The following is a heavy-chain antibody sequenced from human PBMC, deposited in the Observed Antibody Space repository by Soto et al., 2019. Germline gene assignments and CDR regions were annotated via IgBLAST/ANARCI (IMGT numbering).Heavy chain of an antibody. V-gene: IGHV3-21*01. CDR3: ARGASSGYYYFDY. Sequence: EVQLVESGGGLVKPGGSLRLSCAASGFTFSSHKMNWVRQAPGKGLEWISSITSSTSYIYYADSVRGRFTISRDNAKNSLSLQMNSLRAEDTAVYFCARGASSGYYYFDYWGQGIPVTVSS. CDR2: ITSSTSYI. CDR1: GFTFSSHK. D-gene: IGHD3-22*01. J-gene: IGHJ4*02.